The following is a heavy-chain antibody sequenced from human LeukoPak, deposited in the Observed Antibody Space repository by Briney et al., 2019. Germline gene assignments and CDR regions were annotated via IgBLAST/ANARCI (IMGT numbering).Heavy chain of an antibody. Sequence: SETLSLTCTVSGGSISSYYWSWIRQPPGKGLEWIGYIYYSGSTNYNPSLKSRVTISVDTSKNQFSLKLSSVTAADTAVYYCARHGIAAAGTPEPTGFDPWGQGTLVTVSS. CDR2: IYYSGST. J-gene: IGHJ5*02. D-gene: IGHD6-13*01. CDR1: GGSISSYY. CDR3: ARHGIAAAGTPEPTGFDP. V-gene: IGHV4-59*08.